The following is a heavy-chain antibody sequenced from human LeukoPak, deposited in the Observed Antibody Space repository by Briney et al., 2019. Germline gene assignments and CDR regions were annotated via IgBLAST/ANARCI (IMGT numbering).Heavy chain of an antibody. Sequence: TASETLSLTCTVSGGSISSYYRSWIRQPPGKGLEWIGYTYYSGSTNYNPSLKSRITISVDTSKNQFSLKLSSVTAADTAVYYCARARVAIFGDYYGMDVWGQGTTVTVSS. V-gene: IGHV4-59*01. J-gene: IGHJ6*02. CDR1: GGSISSYY. CDR2: TYYSGST. D-gene: IGHD3-3*01. CDR3: ARARVAIFGDYYGMDV.